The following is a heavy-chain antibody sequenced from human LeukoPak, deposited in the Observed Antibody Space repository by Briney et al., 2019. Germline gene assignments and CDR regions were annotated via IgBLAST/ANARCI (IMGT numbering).Heavy chain of an antibody. D-gene: IGHD4-17*01. Sequence: PSETLSLTCTVSGGSVSSGSYYWSWIRQPPGKRLEWNGYIYYSGSTNYNPSLKSRVTISVDTSKNQFSLKLSSVTAADTAVYYCARRGKYGFLTLGFDPWGQGTLVTVSS. CDR1: GGSVSSGSYY. V-gene: IGHV4-61*01. J-gene: IGHJ5*02. CDR2: IYYSGST. CDR3: ARRGKYGFLTLGFDP.